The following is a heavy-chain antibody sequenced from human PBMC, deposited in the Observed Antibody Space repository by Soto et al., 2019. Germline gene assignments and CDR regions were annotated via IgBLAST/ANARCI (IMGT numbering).Heavy chain of an antibody. Sequence: QVHLVQSGAEVKKPGASVKVSCKASGYTFTSYGITWVRQAPGQGLEWMGWISAPNGNTGYAQKLKGRVIVTRDTTTSTAYMELRILRSDDTAVYYCARGRYGDYWGQGARVTVSS. V-gene: IGHV1-18*01. CDR3: ARGRYGDY. J-gene: IGHJ4*02. CDR2: ISAPNGNT. D-gene: IGHD1-1*01. CDR1: GYTFTSYG.